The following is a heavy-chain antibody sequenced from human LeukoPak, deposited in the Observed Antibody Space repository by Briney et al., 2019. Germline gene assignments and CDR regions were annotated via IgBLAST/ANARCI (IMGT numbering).Heavy chain of an antibody. Sequence: SETLSLTCAVYGGSYSGYYWSWLRQPPGKGLEWIGEINHSGSTNYNPSLKSRVTISVDTSKNQFSLKLSSVTAADTAVYYCAGRFGSNFGYFDYWGQGTLVTVSS. D-gene: IGHD4-11*01. CDR2: INHSGST. J-gene: IGHJ4*02. CDR3: AGRFGSNFGYFDY. V-gene: IGHV4-34*01. CDR1: GGSYSGYY.